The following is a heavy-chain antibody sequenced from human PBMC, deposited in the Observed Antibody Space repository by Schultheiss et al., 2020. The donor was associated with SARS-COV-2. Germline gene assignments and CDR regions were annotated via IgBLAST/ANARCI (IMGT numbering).Heavy chain of an antibody. J-gene: IGHJ4*02. CDR2: ISYDGSNK. CDR1: GFTFSSYG. D-gene: IGHD3-22*01. V-gene: IGHV3-30*18. Sequence: GGSLRLSCAASGFTFSSYGMHWVRQAPGKGLEWVAVISYDGSNKYYVDSVKGRFTISRDNPKNTLSLQMNSLRAEDTAVYYCAKDFSSGYYPCLDYWGQGTLVTVSS. CDR3: AKDFSSGYYPCLDY.